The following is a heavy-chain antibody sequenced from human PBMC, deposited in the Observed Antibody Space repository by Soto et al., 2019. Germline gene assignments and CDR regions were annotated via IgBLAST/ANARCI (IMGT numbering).Heavy chain of an antibody. V-gene: IGHV1-24*01. CDR1: GYTLTELS. J-gene: IGHJ4*02. D-gene: IGHD5-18*01. Sequence: ASVKVSCKVSGYTLTELSMHWVRQAPGKGLEWMGGFDPEDGETIYAQKFQGRVTMTEDTSTDTAYMELSSLRSEDTAVYYCATVRSGYTAMANFDYWGQGTLVTVSS. CDR2: FDPEDGET. CDR3: ATVRSGYTAMANFDY.